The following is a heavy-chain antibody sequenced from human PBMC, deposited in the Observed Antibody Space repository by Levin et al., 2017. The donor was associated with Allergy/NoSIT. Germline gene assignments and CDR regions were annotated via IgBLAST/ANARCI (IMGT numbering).Heavy chain of an antibody. CDR3: ARGRMRSIAARPWRNMYYFDY. CDR1: GFTVSSNY. J-gene: IGHJ4*02. V-gene: IGHV3-53*01. CDR2: IYSGGST. D-gene: IGHD6-6*01. Sequence: GGSLRLSCAASGFTVSSNYMSWVRQAPGKGLEWVSVIYSGGSTYYADSVKGRFTISRDNSKNTLYLQMNSLRAEDTAVYYCARGRMRSIAARPWRNMYYFDYWGQGTLVTVSS.